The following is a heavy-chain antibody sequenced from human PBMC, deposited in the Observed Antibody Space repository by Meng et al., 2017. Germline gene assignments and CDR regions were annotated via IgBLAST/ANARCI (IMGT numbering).Heavy chain of an antibody. J-gene: IGHJ1*01. CDR2: INPKSGDT. CDR3: ARDEDISAAGKLFGDD. D-gene: IGHD6-13*01. V-gene: IGHV1-2*06. Sequence: RRGEHGGWVKKLGALGKCSCKASGDTFPDYWLHWVRRAPGKGLEWMGRINPKSGDTHYAQRFQGRVTMTGDTSISTAYMELSGLRSDDTAMYYCARDEDISAAGKLFGDDWGHGNLVNGAS. CDR1: GDTFPDYW.